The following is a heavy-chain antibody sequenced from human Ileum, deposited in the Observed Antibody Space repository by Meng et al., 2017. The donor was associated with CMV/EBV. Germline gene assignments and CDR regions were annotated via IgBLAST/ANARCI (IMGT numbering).Heavy chain of an antibody. J-gene: IGHJ4*02. CDR2: ISGIGDNT. CDR1: GFTFTKYW. CDR3: AKGVSIFGVLPDY. D-gene: IGHD3-3*01. Sequence: GGSLRLSCAASGFTFTKYWMAWVRQAPGKGLEWVSDISGIGDNTYHADSVKGRFTISRDNSKNTLYLQMNSLRGEDTAVYYCAKGVSIFGVLPDYWGQGTRVTVSS. V-gene: IGHV3-23*01.